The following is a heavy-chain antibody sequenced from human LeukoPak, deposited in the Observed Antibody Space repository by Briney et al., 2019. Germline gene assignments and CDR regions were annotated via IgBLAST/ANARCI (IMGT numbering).Heavy chain of an antibody. CDR2: IHTGGST. CDR3: ARDRPGGGELDFDY. CDR1: GFTFSSYA. J-gene: IGHJ4*02. V-gene: IGHV3-53*04. Sequence: GGSLRLSCAASGFTFSSYAMSWVRQGPGRGLEWVSVIHTGGSTYYADSVKGRFTITRHDSKNTLYLQMNNLRTEDTAVYYCARDRPGGGELDFDYWGQGTLVTVSS. D-gene: IGHD3-10*01.